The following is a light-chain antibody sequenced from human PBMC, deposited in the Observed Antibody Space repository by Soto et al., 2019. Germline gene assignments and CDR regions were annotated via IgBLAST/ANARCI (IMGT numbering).Light chain of an antibody. V-gene: IGKV3-20*01. J-gene: IGKJ5*01. CDR3: QQYGSSST. CDR2: DAS. Sequence: EDGLTQSPGTVSLSPGERATLSCRASQTVRNNYLAWYQQKPGQAPRLLIYDASSRATGIPDRFSGGGSGTDFILTISRLEPEDFAVYYCQQYGSSSTFGQGTRLAIK. CDR1: QTVRNNY.